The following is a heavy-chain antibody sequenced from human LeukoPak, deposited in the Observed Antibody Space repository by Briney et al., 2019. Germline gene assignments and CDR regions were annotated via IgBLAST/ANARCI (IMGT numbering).Heavy chain of an antibody. CDR1: GDSVSSKNGA. CDR2: TYYRSKWYN. D-gene: IGHD6-19*01. J-gene: IGHJ4*02. Sequence: SQTLSLTCAVSGDSVSSKNGAWDWIRQSPSRGLEWLGRTYYRSKWYNDYAESMEGRMTISQDTSKNQYSLHLNSVTPDDTAVYYCARDLGTTGWHTFDYWGQGTLVTVSS. CDR3: ARDLGTTGWHTFDY. V-gene: IGHV6-1*01.